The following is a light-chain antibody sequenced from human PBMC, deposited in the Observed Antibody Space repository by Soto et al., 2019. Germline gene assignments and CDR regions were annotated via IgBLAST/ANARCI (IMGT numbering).Light chain of an antibody. CDR2: GTS. CDR1: QTVAYTS. J-gene: IGKJ1*01. V-gene: IGKV3-20*01. CDR3: QQYVTTPRT. Sequence: EIVLTQSPGILSLSPGARATLSCRASQTVAYTSLAWYQQRPGQAPRLLIYGTSTRATGTPDRFIGSGSGTAFNLTISRLEPEDFAVYYCQQYVTTPRTFGQGTKVE.